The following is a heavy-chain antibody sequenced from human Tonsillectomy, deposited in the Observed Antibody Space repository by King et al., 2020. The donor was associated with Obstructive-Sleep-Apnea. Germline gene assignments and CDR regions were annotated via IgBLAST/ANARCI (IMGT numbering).Heavy chain of an antibody. CDR2: ISGSQTFI. D-gene: IGHD1-26*01. CDR1: GFSFRSYA. CDR3: ARDRGLVGPSDV. J-gene: IGHJ6*02. Sequence: EVQLVESGGGLVKPGGSLRLSCEGSGFSFRSYAMNWVRQAPGKGLEWVSSISGSQTFIYYADSVKGRFTISKNNASNSLYLQMDSLRVEETGVYYCARDRGLVGPSDVWGQGTTVTVSS. V-gene: IGHV3-21*06.